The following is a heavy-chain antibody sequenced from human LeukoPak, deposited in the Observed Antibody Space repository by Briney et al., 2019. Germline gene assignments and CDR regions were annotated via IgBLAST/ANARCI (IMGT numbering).Heavy chain of an antibody. V-gene: IGHV1-2*02. D-gene: IGHD2-15*01. CDR3: ARVTSPARRGRTLVAAAATPFDY. Sequence: GASVKVSCKASGYPFNGYYMHWVRQAPGQGLEWMGWINPKSGGTNSAQKFQGRVTMTRDTSTSTVYMELSGLTSADTAVYFCARVTSPARRGRTLVAAAATPFDYWGQGTLVTVSS. CDR2: INPKSGGT. CDR1: GYPFNGYY. J-gene: IGHJ4*02.